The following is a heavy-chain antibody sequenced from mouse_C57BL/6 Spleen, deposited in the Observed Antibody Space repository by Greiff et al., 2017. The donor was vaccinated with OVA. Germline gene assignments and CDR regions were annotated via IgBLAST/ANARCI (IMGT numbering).Heavy chain of an antibody. J-gene: IGHJ4*01. V-gene: IGHV2-2*01. Sequence: VQRVESGPGLVQPSQSLSITCTVSGFSLTSYGVHWVRQSPGKGLEWLGVIWSGGSTDYNAAFISRLSISKDNSKSQVFFKMNSLQADDTAIYYCARTSHSTMVTTRAMDYWGQGTSVTVSS. CDR1: GFSLTSYG. CDR3: ARTSHSTMVTTRAMDY. CDR2: IWSGGST. D-gene: IGHD2-2*01.